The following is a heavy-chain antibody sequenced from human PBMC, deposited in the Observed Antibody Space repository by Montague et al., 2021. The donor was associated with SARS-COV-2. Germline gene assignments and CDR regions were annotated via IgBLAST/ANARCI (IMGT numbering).Heavy chain of an antibody. Sequence: SETLSLTCAVYGGSFSGYYWSWIRQPPGKGLEWIGEITHSGSTNYNPSLKSRVTVSLDTSTNQLSLKLSSVTAADTAVYYCARGRYSSSWYGTKYYFDYWDQGTLVTVSS. CDR3: ARGRYSSSWYGTKYYFDY. CDR2: ITHSGST. J-gene: IGHJ4*02. V-gene: IGHV4-34*01. CDR1: GGSFSGYY. D-gene: IGHD6-13*01.